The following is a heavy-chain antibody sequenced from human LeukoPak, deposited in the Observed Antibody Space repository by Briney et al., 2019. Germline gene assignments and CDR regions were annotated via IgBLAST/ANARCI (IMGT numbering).Heavy chain of an antibody. V-gene: IGHV3-48*01. CDR2: ISSSSSTI. Sequence: AGGSLRLSCAASGFTFSSYSMNWVRQAPGKGLEWVSYISSSSSTIYYADSVKGRFTISRDNAKNSLYLQMNSLRAEDTAVYYCASPQGAAAIGVSFDYWGQGTLVTVSS. CDR3: ASPQGAAAIGVSFDY. CDR1: GFTFSSYS. D-gene: IGHD2-2*01. J-gene: IGHJ4*02.